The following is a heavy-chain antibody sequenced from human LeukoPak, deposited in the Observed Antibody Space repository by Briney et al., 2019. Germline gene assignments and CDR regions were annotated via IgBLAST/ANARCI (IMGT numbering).Heavy chain of an antibody. V-gene: IGHV4-31*03. CDR1: GGSINSGGYY. J-gene: IGHJ6*03. CDR2: IYYSGST. Sequence: SETLSLTCTVSGGSINSGGYYWSWIRQHPGKGLEWIGYIYYSGSTYYNPSLKSRVTISVDTSKNQFSLKLSSVTAADTAVYYCARVAHDFWSGYYTDGYYHYYMDVWGKGTTVTVSS. CDR3: ARVAHDFWSGYYTDGYYHYYMDV. D-gene: IGHD3-3*01.